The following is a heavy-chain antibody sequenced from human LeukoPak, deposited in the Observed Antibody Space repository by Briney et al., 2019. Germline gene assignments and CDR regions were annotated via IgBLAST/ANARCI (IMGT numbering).Heavy chain of an antibody. CDR1: GGSISSYY. Sequence: SETPSLTCTVSGGSISSYYWSWIRQPPGKGLEWIGYIYYSGSTNYNPSLKSRVTISVDTSKNQFSLKLSSVTAADTAVYYCARGRQDTTMIVVVFTDAQYYLDYWGQGTPVIVSS. J-gene: IGHJ4*02. CDR2: IYYSGST. V-gene: IGHV4-59*12. D-gene: IGHD3-22*01. CDR3: ARGRQDTTMIVVVFTDAQYYLDY.